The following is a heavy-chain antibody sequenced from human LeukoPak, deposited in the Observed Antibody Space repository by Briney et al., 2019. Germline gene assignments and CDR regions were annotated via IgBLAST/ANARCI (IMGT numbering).Heavy chain of an antibody. CDR2: IRYDGNDK. V-gene: IGHV3-30*02. CDR3: ARDNLKD. J-gene: IGHJ4*02. CDR1: GFTFSNYG. Sequence: GGSLRLSCAASGFTFSNYGMHWVRQAPGKGLEWVAFIRYDGNDKNDADSVKGRFTISRDNSKNTLYLQMNSLRTEDTAVYYCARDNLKDWGQGTLVTVSS.